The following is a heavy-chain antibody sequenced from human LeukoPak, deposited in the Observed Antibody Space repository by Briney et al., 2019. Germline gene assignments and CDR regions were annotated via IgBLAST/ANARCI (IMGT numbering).Heavy chain of an antibody. CDR1: GFTFSSYG. CDR2: ISYDGSNK. D-gene: IGHD6-13*01. Sequence: PGRSLRLSCAASGFTFSSYGMHWVRQAPGKGLEWVAVISYDGSNKYYADSVKGRFTISRDNSKNTLYLQMNSLRAEDTAVYYCAKMGLAAAGNSDYWGQGTLVTVSS. V-gene: IGHV3-30*18. J-gene: IGHJ4*02. CDR3: AKMGLAAAGNSDY.